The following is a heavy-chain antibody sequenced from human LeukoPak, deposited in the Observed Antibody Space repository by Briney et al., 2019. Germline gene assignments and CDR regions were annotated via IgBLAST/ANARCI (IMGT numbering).Heavy chain of an antibody. CDR1: GFTFSSYS. J-gene: IGHJ5*02. Sequence: GGSLRLSCAASGFTFSSYSMNWVRQAPGKGLEWVSSISSSSSYIYYADSVKGRFTISRDNAKNTLYLQMNSLRAEDTAVYYCAKDAEELLLDNWFDPWGQGTLVTVSS. CDR3: AKDAEELLLDNWFDP. V-gene: IGHV3-21*01. CDR2: ISSSSSYI. D-gene: IGHD2-15*01.